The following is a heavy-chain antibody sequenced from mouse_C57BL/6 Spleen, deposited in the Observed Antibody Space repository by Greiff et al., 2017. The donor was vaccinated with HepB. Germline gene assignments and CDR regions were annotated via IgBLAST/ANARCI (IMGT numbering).Heavy chain of an antibody. Sequence: EVKLMESGGGLVKPGGSLKLSCAASGFTFSSYTMSWVRQTPEKRLEWVATISDGGSYTYYPDNVKGRFTISRDNAKNNLYLQMSHLKSEDTAMYYCARIYYDYDQFAYWGQGTLVTVSA. CDR1: GFTFSSYT. V-gene: IGHV5-4*03. D-gene: IGHD2-4*01. CDR2: ISDGGSYT. J-gene: IGHJ3*01. CDR3: ARIYYDYDQFAY.